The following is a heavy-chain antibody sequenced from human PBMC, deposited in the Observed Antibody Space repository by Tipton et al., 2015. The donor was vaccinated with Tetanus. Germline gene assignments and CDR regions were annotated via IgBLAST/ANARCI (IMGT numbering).Heavy chain of an antibody. J-gene: IGHJ3*02. CDR3: ARDRQQRVRDGGYAFDI. V-gene: IGHV6-1*01. Sequence: LVKPTQTLSLTCAISGDSVSSNSAAWNWIRQSPSRGLEWLGRTYYRSKWYNDYAVSVKSRITINPDTSKNQFSLQLNSVTPEDTAVYYCARDRQQRVRDGGYAFDIWGQGTMVTVSS. CDR1: GDSVSSNSAA. CDR2: TYYRSKWYN. D-gene: IGHD6-13*01.